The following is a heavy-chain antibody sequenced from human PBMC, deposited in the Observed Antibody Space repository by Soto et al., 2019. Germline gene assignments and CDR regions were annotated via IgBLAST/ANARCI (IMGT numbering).Heavy chain of an antibody. CDR2: TYYRSQWYN. CDR1: GDRVSSNSAA. J-gene: IGHJ6*02. D-gene: IGHD4-17*01. CDR3: ARVASNPTETPVGMGG. V-gene: IGHV6-1*01. Sequence: HTLSLTCAISGDRVSSNSAAWHWIRQSPSIGFDWLGRTYYRSQWYNDYAVSVKSRITINPDTSKHQFSLQLNSVTPEDTAMNYCARVASNPTETPVGMGGWGQGATV.